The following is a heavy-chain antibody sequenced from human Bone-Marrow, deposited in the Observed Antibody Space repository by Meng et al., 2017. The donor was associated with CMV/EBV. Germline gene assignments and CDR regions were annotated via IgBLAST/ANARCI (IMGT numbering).Heavy chain of an antibody. V-gene: IGHV3-7*01. CDR1: GFTFRKYW. J-gene: IGHJ4*02. Sequence: CAASGFTFRKYWMAWVRQTTGKGLEWVANIKENGREKYYGDSVKGRFIISRDNAKSSVHLQMNSLRADDTAVYYCARDGDRHAFDLVYWGQGTLVTVSS. D-gene: IGHD7-27*01. CDR3: ARDGDRHAFDLVY. CDR2: IKENGREK.